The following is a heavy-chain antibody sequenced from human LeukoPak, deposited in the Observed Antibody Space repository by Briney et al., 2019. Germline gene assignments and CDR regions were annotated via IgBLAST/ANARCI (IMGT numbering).Heavy chain of an antibody. D-gene: IGHD3-3*01. V-gene: IGHV1-2*02. CDR3: ARAYYDFWSGYPYYFDY. CDR1: GYTFTGYY. Sequence: ASVKVSCKASGYTFTGYYMHWVRQAPGQRLEWMGWINPNSGGTNYAQKFQGRVTMTRDTSISTAYMELSRLRSDDTAVYYCARAYYDFWSGYPYYFDYWGQGTLVTVSS. CDR2: INPNSGGT. J-gene: IGHJ4*02.